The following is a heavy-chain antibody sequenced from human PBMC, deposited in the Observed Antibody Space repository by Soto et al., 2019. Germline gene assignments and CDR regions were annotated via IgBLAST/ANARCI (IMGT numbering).Heavy chain of an antibody. V-gene: IGHV3-23*01. CDR3: LSSGYGYFDY. D-gene: IGHD3-10*01. J-gene: IGHJ4*02. CDR2: ISGSGGST. Sequence: EVQLLESGGGLVQPGGSLRLSCAASGFTFSSYAMSWVRQAPGKGLEWVSAISGSGGSTYYADSVEGRFTISRDNSKNTLYLQMNSLRAEDTAVYYCLSSGYGYFDYWGQGTLVTVSS. CDR1: GFTFSSYA.